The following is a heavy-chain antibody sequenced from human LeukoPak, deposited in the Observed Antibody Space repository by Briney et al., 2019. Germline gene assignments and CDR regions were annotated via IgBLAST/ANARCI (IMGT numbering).Heavy chain of an antibody. CDR3: ASHHQPARYYYYMDV. CDR2: IGIGSSTI. D-gene: IGHD2-2*01. CDR1: GFTFSSYE. Sequence: GGSLRLSCAASGFTFSSYEMNWVRQAPGKGLEWVSYIGIGSSTIYYADSVKGRFTISRDNAKNSLYLQMNSLRADDTAVYYCASHHQPARYYYYMDVWGKGTTVTVSS. J-gene: IGHJ6*03. V-gene: IGHV3-48*03.